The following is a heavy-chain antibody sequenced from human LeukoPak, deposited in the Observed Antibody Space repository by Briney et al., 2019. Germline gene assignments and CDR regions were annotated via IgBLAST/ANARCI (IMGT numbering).Heavy chain of an antibody. V-gene: IGHV1-8*01. CDR1: GYTFTSYH. D-gene: IGHD3-22*01. CDR2: MNAKSGHT. Sequence: ASVKVSCKASGYTFTSYHIDWVRQAPGQGPEWMGWMNAKSGHTGYAQKLEGRVTMTRDTSTNTAYTELSGLRSEDTAVYYCARGMFDNSGTYYYFYYALDVWGQGTTVTVSS. CDR3: ARGMFDNSGTYYYFYYALDV. J-gene: IGHJ6*02.